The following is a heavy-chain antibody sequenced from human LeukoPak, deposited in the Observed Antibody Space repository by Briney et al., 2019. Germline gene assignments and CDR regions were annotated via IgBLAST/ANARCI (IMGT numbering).Heavy chain of an antibody. CDR1: GDSVSSYY. D-gene: IGHD3-16*01. J-gene: IGHJ4*02. CDR3: ATEGADYEWGGSWY. Sequence: SETLSLTCNVSGDSVSSYYWDWIRQPPGKGLEWIAYIHYSGSTNYNPSLRSRVTISVDTSKNQFSLKLSSVTAADTAVYYCATEGADYEWGGSWYWGQGTLVTVSS. V-gene: IGHV4-59*02. CDR2: IHYSGST.